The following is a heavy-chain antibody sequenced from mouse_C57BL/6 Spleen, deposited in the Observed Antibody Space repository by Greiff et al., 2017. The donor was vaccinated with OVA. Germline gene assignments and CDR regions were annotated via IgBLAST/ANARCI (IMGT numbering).Heavy chain of an antibody. Sequence: QVQLQQSGAELARPGASVKLSCKASGYTFTSYGISWVKQRTGQGLEWIGEIYPRSGNTYYNEKFKGKATLTADKSSSTAYMELRSLTSEDSAVYFCAREITGAMDYWGQGTSVTVSS. CDR3: AREITGAMDY. CDR2: IYPRSGNT. V-gene: IGHV1-81*01. J-gene: IGHJ4*01. D-gene: IGHD1-3*01. CDR1: GYTFTSYG.